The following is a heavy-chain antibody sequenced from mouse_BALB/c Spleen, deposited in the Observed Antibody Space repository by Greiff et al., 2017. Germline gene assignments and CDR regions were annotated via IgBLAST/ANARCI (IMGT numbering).Heavy chain of an antibody. J-gene: IGHJ4*01. CDR3: ARRGVDDGDYYAMDY. CDR1: GYTFTNYW. D-gene: IGHD1-1*01. CDR2: IYPGGGYT. Sequence: QVQLKESGAELVRPGTSVKISCKASGYTFTNYWLGWVKQRPGHGLEWIGDIYPGGGYTNYNEKFKGKATLTADTSSSTAYMQLSSLTSEDSAVYFCARRGVDDGDYYAMDYWGQGTSVTVSS. V-gene: IGHV1-63*02.